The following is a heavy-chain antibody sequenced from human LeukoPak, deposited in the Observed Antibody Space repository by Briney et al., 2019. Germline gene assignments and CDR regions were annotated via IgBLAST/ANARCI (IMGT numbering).Heavy chain of an antibody. V-gene: IGHV3-30*02. CDR1: GFTFSSYG. J-gene: IGHJ3*02. D-gene: IGHD6-13*01. Sequence: GGSLRLSCAASGFTFSSYGMHWVRQAPGKGLEWVAFIRYDGSNKYYADSVKGRFTISRDNSKNTLYLQMNSLRAEDTAVYYCAKDRISSSWYGEDAFDIWGQGTMVTVSS. CDR2: IRYDGSNK. CDR3: AKDRISSSWYGEDAFDI.